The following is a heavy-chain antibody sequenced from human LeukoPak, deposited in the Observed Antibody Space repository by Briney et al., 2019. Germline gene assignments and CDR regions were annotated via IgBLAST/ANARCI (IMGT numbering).Heavy chain of an antibody. CDR1: GGSFSGYY. D-gene: IGHD5-18*01. CDR2: INHSGST. Sequence: SEILSLTCAVYGGSFSGYYWSWIRQPPGKGLEWIGEINHSGSTNYNPSLKSRVTISVDTSKNQFSLKLSSVTAADTAVYYCARHGLSYGIEGGFGYWGQGTLVTVSS. CDR3: ARHGLSYGIEGGFGY. V-gene: IGHV4-34*01. J-gene: IGHJ4*02.